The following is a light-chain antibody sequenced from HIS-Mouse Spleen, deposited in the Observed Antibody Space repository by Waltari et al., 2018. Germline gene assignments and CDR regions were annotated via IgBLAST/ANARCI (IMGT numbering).Light chain of an antibody. CDR3: QQLNSYPPT. Sequence: DIQLTQSPSFLSASVGDRVTITCRASQGISSYLAWYQQKPRKAPNLLIYAASPLQSGVPSRFSGSGSGKEFTLTIRSLQPEDFATYYCQQLNSYPPTFGQGTKVEIK. CDR1: QGISSY. V-gene: IGKV1-9*01. CDR2: AAS. J-gene: IGKJ1*01.